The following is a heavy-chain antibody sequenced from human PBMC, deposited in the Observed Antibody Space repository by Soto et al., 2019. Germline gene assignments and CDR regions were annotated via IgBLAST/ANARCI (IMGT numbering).Heavy chain of an antibody. V-gene: IGHV3-15*07. CDR3: STEPRFSSVLVRHLY. CDR1: GFTFSDAW. Sequence: EVQLVESGGGLVKPGGSLRLSCAASGFTFSDAWVNWVRQAPGMGLEWVGRIKSIPDGGTTDFAAPVRGRIAISKDDTKSIEYLQINSVNTEYTAVYHGSTEPRFSSVLVRHLYWGHGTLV. D-gene: IGHD3-3*02. CDR2: IKSIPDGGTT. J-gene: IGHJ4*01.